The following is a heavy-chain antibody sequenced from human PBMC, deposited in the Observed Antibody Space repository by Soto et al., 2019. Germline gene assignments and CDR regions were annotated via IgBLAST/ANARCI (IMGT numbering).Heavy chain of an antibody. CDR3: AKVTHRGPIAVAGPLGS. J-gene: IGHJ4*02. Sequence: QVHLVQSGAEVKKPGASVNVSCQASGSITNHHIHWVRQAPGQGREWMGLFNPSGLSTTYEQKFQGRVIISRDTSTSTVYIELRSLTSEDTAVYFCAKVTHRGPIAVAGPLGSWGQGTLVIVSS. D-gene: IGHD6-19*01. V-gene: IGHV1-46*01. CDR1: GSITNHH. CDR2: FNPSGLST.